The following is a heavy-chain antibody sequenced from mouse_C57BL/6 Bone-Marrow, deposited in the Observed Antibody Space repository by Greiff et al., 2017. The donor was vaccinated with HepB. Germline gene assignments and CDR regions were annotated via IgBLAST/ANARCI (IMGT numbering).Heavy chain of an antibody. CDR3: AREGTMVPTPAWFAY. V-gene: IGHV1-81*01. CDR2: IYPRSGNT. J-gene: IGHJ3*01. D-gene: IGHD2-2*01. CDR1: GYTFTSYG. Sequence: QVQLQQSGAELARPGASVKLSCKASGYTFTSYGISWVKQRTGQGLEWIGEIYPRSGNTYYNEKFKGKATLTADKSSSTAYMGLRSRTSEDSAVYFCAREGTMVPTPAWFAYWGQGTLVTVSA.